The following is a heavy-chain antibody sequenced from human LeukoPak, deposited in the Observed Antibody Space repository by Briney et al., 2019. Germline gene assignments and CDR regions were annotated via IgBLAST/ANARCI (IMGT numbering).Heavy chain of an antibody. J-gene: IGHJ3*02. Sequence: NPSETLSLTCTVSGGSISSGDYYWSWIRQPPGKGLEWIGYIYYSGSTYYNPSLKSRVTMSVDTSKNQFSLKLSSVTAADTAVYYCARVLEAAAGNVDAFDIWGQGTMVTVSS. D-gene: IGHD6-13*01. V-gene: IGHV4-30-4*08. CDR3: ARVLEAAAGNVDAFDI. CDR1: GGSISSGDYY. CDR2: IYYSGST.